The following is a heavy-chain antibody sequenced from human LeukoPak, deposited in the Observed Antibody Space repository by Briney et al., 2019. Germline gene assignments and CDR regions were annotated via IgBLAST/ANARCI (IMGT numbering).Heavy chain of an antibody. CDR1: GGSISSYY. CDR3: ARGSIAVLSSYYFDY. CDR2: IYYSGST. V-gene: IGHV4-59*01. D-gene: IGHD6-19*01. J-gene: IGHJ4*02. Sequence: SETLSLTCTVSGGSISSYYWSWMRQPPGKGLEWIGYIYYSGSTNYNPSLKSRVTISVDTSKDQFSLKLSSVTAADTAVYYCARGSIAVLSSYYFDYWGQGTLVTVSS.